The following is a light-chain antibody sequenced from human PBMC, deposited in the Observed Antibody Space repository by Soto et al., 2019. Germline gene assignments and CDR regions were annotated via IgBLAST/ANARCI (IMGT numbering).Light chain of an antibody. CDR3: QSYDSSLSGHVV. CDR1: SSNIGAGYD. CDR2: GNS. J-gene: IGLJ2*01. V-gene: IGLV1-40*01. Sequence: QSVLTQPPSVSRAPGQRVTISCTGSSSNIGAGYDVHWYQQLPGTAPKLLIYGNSNRPSGVPDRFSGSKSGTSASLAITGLQAEDEADHYCQSYDSSLSGHVVFGGGTKLTFL.